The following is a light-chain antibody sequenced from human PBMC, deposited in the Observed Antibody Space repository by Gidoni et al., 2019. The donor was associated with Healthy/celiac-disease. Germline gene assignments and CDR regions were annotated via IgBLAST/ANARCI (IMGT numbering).Light chain of an antibody. Sequence: IVLTQSPGTLSLSPGERATLSCRASQRVSSSYLAWYQQKPGQAPRLLIYGASSRATGIPDRFSGRGSGTDFTLTISRLEPEDFAVYYCQQYGSSPKTFGQGTKVEIK. CDR3: QQYGSSPKT. CDR2: GAS. V-gene: IGKV3-20*01. J-gene: IGKJ1*01. CDR1: QRVSSSY.